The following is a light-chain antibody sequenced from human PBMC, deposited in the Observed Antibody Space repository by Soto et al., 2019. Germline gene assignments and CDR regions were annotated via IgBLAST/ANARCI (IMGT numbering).Light chain of an antibody. V-gene: IGLV2-14*01. Sequence: QSALTQPASVSGSPGQSITLSCIGTSSDIGDYDYVSWYQRHPGRAPQLIILDVNNRPSGVSNRFSGSKSGNTASLTISGLQAEDEADYYCTSYSSGSTHVVFGGGTKVTVL. CDR3: TSYSSGSTHVV. CDR2: DVN. J-gene: IGLJ2*01. CDR1: SSDIGDYDY.